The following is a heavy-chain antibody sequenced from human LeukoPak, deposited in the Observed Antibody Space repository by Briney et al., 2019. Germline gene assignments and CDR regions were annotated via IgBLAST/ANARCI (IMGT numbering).Heavy chain of an antibody. D-gene: IGHD6-13*01. CDR3: ARGLPQYSNTWNDN. CDR2: IYGDVSIT. CDR1: GFTLSSYW. V-gene: IGHV3-74*01. Sequence: GGSLTLSCAASGFTLSSYWKNGIRKAPGKGLLWISRIYGDVSITSTADSVKGRFTITRDNDKNTLYLQLNSLRAEDTAIYFCARGLPQYSNTWNDNWGQGTLVNVSS. J-gene: IGHJ4*02.